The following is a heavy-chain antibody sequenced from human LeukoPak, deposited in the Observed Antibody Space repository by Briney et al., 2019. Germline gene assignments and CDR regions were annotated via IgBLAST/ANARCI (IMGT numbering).Heavy chain of an antibody. CDR1: GFTFADYG. Sequence: GGSLRLSCAASGFTFADYGMSWVRQAPGKGLEWVSGINWNGAGTGYADSVKGRFTISRDNAKNSLYLQMNSLRAEDTALYYCARGGTYAGATRFDYWGQGTLVTVSS. CDR2: INWNGAGT. CDR3: ARGGTYAGATRFDY. D-gene: IGHD1-26*01. V-gene: IGHV3-20*04. J-gene: IGHJ4*02.